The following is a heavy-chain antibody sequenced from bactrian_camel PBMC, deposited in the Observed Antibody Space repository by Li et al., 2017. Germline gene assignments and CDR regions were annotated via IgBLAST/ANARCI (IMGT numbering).Heavy chain of an antibody. J-gene: IGHJ4*01. Sequence: VESGGGSVQAGGSLRLSRAASGDTVSGYCMGWFRQAPGREREVIGAINNVATPHYDDSVKGRFTISRDNSENALNLEMNGLKPEDTAMYYCAAANEYRRCFHLRPTEFPYWGQGTQVTVS. CDR3: AAANEYRRCFHLRPTEFPY. CDR1: GDTVSGYC. V-gene: IGHV3S55*01. CDR2: INNVATP. D-gene: IGHD3*01.